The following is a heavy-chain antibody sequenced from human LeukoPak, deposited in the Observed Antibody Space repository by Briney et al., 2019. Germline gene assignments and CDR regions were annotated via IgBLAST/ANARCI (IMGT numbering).Heavy chain of an antibody. Sequence: GESLKISCKGAAHKFSNYWIAWLRQMPGEDLEWMGIIYPDDSDTRYSPSFQGQVTISADKSISTAYLQWTSLKASDTAIYYCARRDTTYFDYWGQGSLVTVSS. D-gene: IGHD1-1*01. CDR2: IYPDDSDT. CDR3: ARRDTTYFDY. V-gene: IGHV5-51*01. J-gene: IGHJ4*02. CDR1: AHKFSNYW.